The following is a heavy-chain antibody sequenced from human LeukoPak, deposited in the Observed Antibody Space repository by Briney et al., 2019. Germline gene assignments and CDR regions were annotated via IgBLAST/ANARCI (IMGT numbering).Heavy chain of an antibody. CDR2: IYYSGST. D-gene: IGHD6-19*01. Sequence: SETLSLTCTVSGGSISSGGYYWSWIRQHPGEGLEWIGYIYYSGSTYYNPSLKSRLTISVDTSKNQFSLKLNSVTAADTAVYYCARESSSGDSAFDIWGQGTMVTVSS. V-gene: IGHV4-31*03. CDR3: ARESSSGDSAFDI. J-gene: IGHJ3*02. CDR1: GGSISSGGYY.